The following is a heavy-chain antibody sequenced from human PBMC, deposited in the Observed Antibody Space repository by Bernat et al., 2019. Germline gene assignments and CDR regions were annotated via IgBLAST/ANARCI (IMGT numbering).Heavy chain of an antibody. Sequence: QVQLVESGGGVVQPGRSLRLSCAASGFTFSTYGMHWVRQAPGKGLEWVAVISYDGSNKYYAESVKGRFTISRDNSKNTLFLQMNSLRAEDTAVYYCTKGPNHYYDSSGYMYCFDYWGQGALVTVSS. CDR1: GFTFSTYG. CDR3: TKGPNHYYDSSGYMYCFDY. V-gene: IGHV3-30*18. CDR2: ISYDGSNK. J-gene: IGHJ4*02. D-gene: IGHD3-22*01.